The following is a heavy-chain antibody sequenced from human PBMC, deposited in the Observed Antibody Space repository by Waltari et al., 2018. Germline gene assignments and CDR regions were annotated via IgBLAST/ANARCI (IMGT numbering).Heavy chain of an antibody. CDR1: GYTFTSYD. D-gene: IGHD2-21*01. V-gene: IGHV1-24*01. CDR2: FDPEDGET. Sequence: QVQLVQSGAEVKKPGASVKVSCKASGYTFTSYDINWVRQATGQGLEWMGGFDPEDGETIYAQKFQGRVTMTEDTSTDTAYMELSSLRSEDTAVYYCATVYGDWPDYWGQGTLVTVSS. CDR3: ATVYGDWPDY. J-gene: IGHJ4*02.